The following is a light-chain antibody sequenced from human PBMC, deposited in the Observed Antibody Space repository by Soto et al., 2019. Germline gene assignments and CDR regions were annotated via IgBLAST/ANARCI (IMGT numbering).Light chain of an antibody. V-gene: IGKV3-20*01. CDR3: QQYGSSPIFT. J-gene: IGKJ3*01. CDR1: QSVSSSY. CDR2: GTS. Sequence: IVLTQSPGTLSLSPGERATLSCRASQSVSSSYLAWYQQKPGQAPRLLIYGTSGRATGIPDRFSGSESGTDFTLTISRLEPEDFAGYYCQQYGSSPIFTFGPGTKVDIK.